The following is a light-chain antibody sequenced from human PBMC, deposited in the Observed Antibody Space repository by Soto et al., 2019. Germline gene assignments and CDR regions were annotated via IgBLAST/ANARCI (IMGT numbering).Light chain of an antibody. J-gene: IGKJ1*01. V-gene: IGKV4-1*01. CDR1: QSVLYSSNNKNY. Sequence: DIVMTQSPDSLAVSLGESATINCKSSQSVLYSSNNKNYLAWYQQKPGQPPKLPIYWASTRESGVPDRFSGSGSGTDFTLTISSLQAEYVAVYYCQQYYSTPHTFGQGTKVEIK. CDR2: WAS. CDR3: QQYYSTPHT.